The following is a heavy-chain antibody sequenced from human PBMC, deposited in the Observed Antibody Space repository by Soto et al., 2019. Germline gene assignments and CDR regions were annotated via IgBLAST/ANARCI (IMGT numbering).Heavy chain of an antibody. CDR3: ARAQSSPLVIDLQH. V-gene: IGHV1-69*13. CDR2: IIPIFGTA. D-gene: IGHD3-22*01. CDR1: GGTFSSYA. Sequence: GASVKVSCKASGGTFSSYAISWVRQAPGQGLEWMGGIIPIFGTANYAQKFQGRVTITADESTSTAYMELSSLRSEDTAVYYCARAQSSPLVIDLQHWGQGTLVTVSS. J-gene: IGHJ1*01.